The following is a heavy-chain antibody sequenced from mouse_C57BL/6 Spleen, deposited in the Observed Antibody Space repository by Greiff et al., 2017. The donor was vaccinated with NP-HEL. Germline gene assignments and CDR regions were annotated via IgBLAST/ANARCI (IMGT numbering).Heavy chain of an antibody. J-gene: IGHJ2*01. Sequence: QVQLKESGPELVKPGASVKISCKASGYAFSSSWMNWVKQRPGKGLEWIGRIYPGDGDTNYNGKFKGKATLTADKSSSTAYMQLSSLTSEDSAVYFCARSSDSSGPFDYWGQGTTLTVSS. V-gene: IGHV1-82*01. D-gene: IGHD3-2*02. CDR2: IYPGDGDT. CDR1: GYAFSSSW. CDR3: ARSSDSSGPFDY.